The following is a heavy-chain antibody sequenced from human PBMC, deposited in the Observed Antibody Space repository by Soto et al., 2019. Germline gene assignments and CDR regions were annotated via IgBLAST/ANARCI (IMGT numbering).Heavy chain of an antibody. CDR1: GVSVSSGSYY. D-gene: IGHD3-3*01. Sequence: PSETLSLTCTVSGVSVSSGSYYWSWIPPPPGMELDWIGYIYYSWSTNYNPSLKIRVTISVDTSKNQFSLKLSSVTAADTAVYYCARDRDCDFWSCGYYYYGMDVWGQGTTVTVSS. J-gene: IGHJ6*02. V-gene: IGHV4-61*01. CDR3: ARDRDCDFWSCGYYYYGMDV. CDR2: IYYSWST.